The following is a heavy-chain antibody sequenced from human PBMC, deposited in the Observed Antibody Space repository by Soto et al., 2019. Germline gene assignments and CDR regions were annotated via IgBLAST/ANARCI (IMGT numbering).Heavy chain of an antibody. J-gene: IGHJ6*02. CDR1: GYSFTNHL. D-gene: IGHD1-1*01. CDR2: IAPGDSDT. CDR3: ATQLPGKLDV. V-gene: IGHV5-10-1*01. Sequence: GSLKISCKASGYSFTNHLITWVRQVPGRGLEWMGRIAPGDSDTRYNPSFQGHVTLSTDRSISTVYLQWSSLKASDPAIYFCATQLPGKLDVWGQGTTVTVFS.